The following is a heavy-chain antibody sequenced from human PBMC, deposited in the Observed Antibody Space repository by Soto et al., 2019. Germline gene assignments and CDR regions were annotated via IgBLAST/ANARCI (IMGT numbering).Heavy chain of an antibody. V-gene: IGHV3-48*02. CDR3: GTYDGERNWFDP. CDR1: GFTFSSYS. CDR2: ISSSSSTI. D-gene: IGHD3-22*01. J-gene: IGHJ5*02. Sequence: GGSLRLSCAASGFTFSSYSMNWVRQAPGKGLEWVSYISSSSSTIYYADSVKGRFTISRDNAKNSLYLQMNSLRDEDTAVYYCGTYDGERNWFDPWGQGTLVTVSS.